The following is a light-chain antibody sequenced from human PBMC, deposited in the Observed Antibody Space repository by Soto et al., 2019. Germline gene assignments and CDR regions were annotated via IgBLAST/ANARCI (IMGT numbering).Light chain of an antibody. CDR1: QSVSSN. CDR3: QKYNKWPTRKN. V-gene: IGKV3-15*01. J-gene: IGKJ4*01. Sequence: EIFMTHSPSTLSVSPGERATLSCRASQSVSSNLAWYQQKPGHAPRLLIYGASTRATGIQARFSGSGSGTEFTLTLSSMKSEDFAVYYCQKYNKWPTRKNFGGGNKVDIK. CDR2: GAS.